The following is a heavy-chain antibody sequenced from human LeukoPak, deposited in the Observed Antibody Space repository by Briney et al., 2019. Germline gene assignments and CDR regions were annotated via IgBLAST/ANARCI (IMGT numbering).Heavy chain of an antibody. V-gene: IGHV4-59*08. Sequence: SETLSLTCTVSGGSISSYYWSWIRQPPGKGLEWIGYIYYSGSTNYNPSLKSRVTISVDTSKNQFSLKLSSVTAADTAVYYCARLGSGSYDFWSGYYLSDYWGQGTLVTVSS. CDR3: ARLGSGSYDFWSGYYLSDY. D-gene: IGHD3-3*01. CDR1: GGSISSYY. J-gene: IGHJ4*02. CDR2: IYYSGST.